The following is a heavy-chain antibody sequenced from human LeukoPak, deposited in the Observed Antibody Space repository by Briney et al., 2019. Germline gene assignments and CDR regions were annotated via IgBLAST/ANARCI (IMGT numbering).Heavy chain of an antibody. D-gene: IGHD3-22*01. CDR2: INWNGGST. V-gene: IGHV3-20*04. Sequence: AGGSLRLSCAASGFTFDDYGMSWVRQAPGKGLGWVSGINWNGGSTGYADSVKGRFTISRDNAKNSLYLQMNSLRAEDTALYYCARVGEYYYDSSGYYPGYWGQGTLVTVSS. J-gene: IGHJ4*02. CDR1: GFTFDDYG. CDR3: ARVGEYYYDSSGYYPGY.